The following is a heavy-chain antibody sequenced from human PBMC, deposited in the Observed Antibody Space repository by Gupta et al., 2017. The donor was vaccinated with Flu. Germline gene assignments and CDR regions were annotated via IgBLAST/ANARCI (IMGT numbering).Heavy chain of an antibody. CDR1: GFTFSFYN. J-gene: IGHJ3*01. CDR3: ARRFCSDATCYFAFDL. V-gene: IGHV3-21*01. Sequence: EVQLVESGGGLVKPGGSLRLSWSASGFTFSFYNIHWVPQAPGKGLEWVSSISSSSDYIHYADSVKGRFTISRDNARKSVHLQMNSLRAEDTAVYYCARRFCSDATCYFAFDLWGQGTMVTVSS. CDR2: ISSSSDYI. D-gene: IGHD2-2*01.